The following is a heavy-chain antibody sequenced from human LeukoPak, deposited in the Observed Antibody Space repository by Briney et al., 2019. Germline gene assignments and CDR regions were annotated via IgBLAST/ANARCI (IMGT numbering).Heavy chain of an antibody. D-gene: IGHD4-17*01. J-gene: IGHJ4*02. CDR1: GYSIRSGDY. Sequence: PSETLSLTCAVSGYSIRSGDYWGWIRPSPGKGLEWIGSIYHSGSTHYNPSLKSRVTISVDTSKNQFSLMLTSVTAADTAVYYCARNRSVTTTPGFDHWSQGTLVTVSS. CDR3: ARNRSVTTTPGFDH. V-gene: IGHV4-38-2*01. CDR2: IYHSGST.